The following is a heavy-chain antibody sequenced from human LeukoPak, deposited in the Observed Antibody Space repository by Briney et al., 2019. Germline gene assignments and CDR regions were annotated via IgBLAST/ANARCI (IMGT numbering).Heavy chain of an antibody. J-gene: IGHJ3*02. CDR3: ATDSTGYPQYDALDI. D-gene: IGHD1-14*01. Sequence: GASVKVSCKVSGYTFTDYYMHWVQQAPGKGLEWMGLVDPEDGETIYAEKFQGRVTITADTSTDTAYMELSSLRSEDTAVYYCATDSTGYPQYDALDIWGQGTMVTVS. CDR2: VDPEDGET. V-gene: IGHV1-69-2*01. CDR1: GYTFTDYY.